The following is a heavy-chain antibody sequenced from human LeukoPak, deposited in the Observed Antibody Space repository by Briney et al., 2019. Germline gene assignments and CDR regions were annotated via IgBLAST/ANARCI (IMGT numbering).Heavy chain of an antibody. D-gene: IGHD6-13*01. Sequence: GGSLRLSCAACGFTFSDYYMSWIRQAPGKGLEWVSYISSSSSYTNYADSVKGRFTISRDNARNSLYLQMNSLRAEDTAVYYCARVALRPYSSSWTNWFDPWGQGTLVTVSS. CDR2: ISSSSSYT. CDR1: GFTFSDYY. J-gene: IGHJ5*02. V-gene: IGHV3-11*06. CDR3: ARVALRPYSSSWTNWFDP.